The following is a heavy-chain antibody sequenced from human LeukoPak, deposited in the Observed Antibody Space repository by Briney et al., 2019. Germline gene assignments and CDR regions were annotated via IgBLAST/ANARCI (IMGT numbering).Heavy chain of an antibody. V-gene: IGHV1-18*01. CDR1: GYTFTSYG. D-gene: IGHD6-13*01. CDR2: ISAYNGNT. J-gene: IGHJ4*02. CDR3: VKDRTWYSRSWNFDY. Sequence: ASVKVSCKASGYTFTSYGISWVRQAPGQGLEWMGWISAYNGNTNYAQKLQGRVTMTTDTSTSTAYMELRSLRSDDTAVYYCVKDRTWYSRSWNFDYWGQGTLVTVSS.